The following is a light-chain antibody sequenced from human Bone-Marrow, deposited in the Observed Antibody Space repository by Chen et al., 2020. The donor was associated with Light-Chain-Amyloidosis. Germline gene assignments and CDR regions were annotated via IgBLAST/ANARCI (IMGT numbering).Light chain of an antibody. CDR1: RSNIGAGYD. CDR2: DNN. J-gene: IGLJ3*02. CDR3: QSYDISLVWV. Sequence: QSALTQPPSVSGAPGQRVTISCLGSRSNIGAGYDVHWYQQLPGSAPKLLIYDNNNRPSGVPDRFSGSKSGTSACLAITGLQSEDESDYYCQSYDISLVWVFGGGTQLAVL. V-gene: IGLV1-40*01.